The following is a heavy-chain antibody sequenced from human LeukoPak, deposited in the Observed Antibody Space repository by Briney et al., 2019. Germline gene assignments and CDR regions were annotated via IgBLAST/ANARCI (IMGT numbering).Heavy chain of an antibody. V-gene: IGHV4-39*01. CDR1: GGSISSSSYY. CDR2: IYYNGNT. CDR3: ARLSYCSSTSCYAFDI. D-gene: IGHD2-2*01. J-gene: IGHJ3*02. Sequence: SETLSLTCTVSGGSISSSSYYWGWIRQPPGKGLEWLGSIYYNGNTYYNSSLKSRVTISVDTSKNQFSLKLSSVTAADTAVYYCARLSYCSSTSCYAFDIWGQGTMVTVSS.